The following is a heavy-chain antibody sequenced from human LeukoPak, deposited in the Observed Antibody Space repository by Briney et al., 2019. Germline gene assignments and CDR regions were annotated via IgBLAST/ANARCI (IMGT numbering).Heavy chain of an antibody. J-gene: IGHJ4*02. D-gene: IGHD6-13*01. V-gene: IGHV3-7*03. CDR1: GFTVSSYW. CDR2: IHQNGGTE. Sequence: PGGSLRLSCAASGFTVSSYWMSWVRQAPGEGLEWVACIHQNGGTEYYVDSVKGRFAISRDNTKNSLYLQMNSLTIEDKAVYYCARDLSSRDAYWGQGTLVTVSS. CDR3: ARDLSSRDAY.